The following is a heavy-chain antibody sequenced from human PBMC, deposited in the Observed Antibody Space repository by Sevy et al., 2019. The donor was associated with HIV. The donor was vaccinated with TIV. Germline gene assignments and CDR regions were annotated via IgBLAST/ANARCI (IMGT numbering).Heavy chain of an antibody. D-gene: IGHD2-21*01. J-gene: IGHJ4*02. CDR2: ISRGNTYT. CDR3: ARLRVIASAPYYFDY. Sequence: GSLRLSCAASGLIFSDYYMGLVRQAPGKGLEWVADISRGNTYTNYANPVKGRFTISRDNAKKSLYLQMNTLRAEDTAVYYCARLRVIASAPYYFDYWGQGALVTVSS. CDR1: GLIFSDYY. V-gene: IGHV3-11*06.